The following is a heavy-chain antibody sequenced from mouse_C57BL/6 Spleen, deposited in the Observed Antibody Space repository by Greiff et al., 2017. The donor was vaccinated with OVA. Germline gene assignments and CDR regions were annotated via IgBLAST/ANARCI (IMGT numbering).Heavy chain of an antibody. CDR3: ASAYYSNYVRFAY. CDR2: IDPSDSET. J-gene: IGHJ3*01. V-gene: IGHV1-52*01. CDR1: GYTFTSYW. Sequence: QVQLQQPGAELVRPGSSVKLSCKASGYTFTSYWMHWVKQRPIHGLAWIGNIDPSDSETHYNQKFKDKATLTVDKSSSTAYMQLSSLTSEDSAVYYCASAYYSNYVRFAYWGQGTLVTVSA. D-gene: IGHD2-5*01.